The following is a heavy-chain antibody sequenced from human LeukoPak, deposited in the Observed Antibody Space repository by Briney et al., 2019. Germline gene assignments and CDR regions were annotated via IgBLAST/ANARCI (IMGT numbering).Heavy chain of an antibody. D-gene: IGHD3-22*01. J-gene: IGHJ4*02. CDR2: ISYDGSNK. CDR3: AKYAAAGAYDRHSEIDS. Sequence: GGSLRLSCAASGFTFSSYVMHWVRQTPGKGLEWVAVISYDGSNKYSADSLKGQGRFTISRDNSKNTLFLEMNSLRPEDTAVYYCAKYAAAGAYDRHSEIDSWGQGTLVTVSS. V-gene: IGHV3-30*04. CDR1: GFTFSSYV.